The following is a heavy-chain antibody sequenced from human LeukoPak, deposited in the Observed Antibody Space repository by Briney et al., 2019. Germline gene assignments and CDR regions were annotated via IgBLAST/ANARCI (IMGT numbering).Heavy chain of an antibody. CDR1: GASITSYY. V-gene: IGHV4-4*07. J-gene: IGHJ3*02. D-gene: IGHD4-17*01. CDR3: AKAIHDYGDVIAFDI. Sequence: SETLSLTCTVSGASITSYYWSWIRHPAGKLLEWIGRIYTSESTNYNPYLKSRVTMSVDTSKNQFSLKLSSVTAADTAVYYCAKAIHDYGDVIAFDIWGQGTMVTVSS. CDR2: IYTSEST.